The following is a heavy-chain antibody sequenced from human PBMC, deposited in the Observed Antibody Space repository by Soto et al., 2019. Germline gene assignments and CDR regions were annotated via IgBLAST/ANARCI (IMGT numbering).Heavy chain of an antibody. J-gene: IGHJ4*02. V-gene: IGHV4-59*03. Sequence: PSETLSLTCSVSGDAISNYYWSWIRQTPGRGLEWIGCVHESGSTDYNPSLRGRVIISLHTSKSQFSLSLRSATAADTATYYCDLGTRPLIPSFVPYWGKGIPVT. CDR1: GDAISNYY. CDR3: DLGTRPLIPSFVPY. D-gene: IGHD3-16*01. CDR2: VHESGST.